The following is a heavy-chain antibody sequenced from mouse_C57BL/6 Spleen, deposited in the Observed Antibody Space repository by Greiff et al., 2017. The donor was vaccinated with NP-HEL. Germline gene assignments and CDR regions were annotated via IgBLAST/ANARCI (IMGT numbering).Heavy chain of an antibody. V-gene: IGHV7-3*01. D-gene: IGHD1-1*01. CDR3: ARWDYCGSSFDY. J-gene: IGHJ3*01. Sequence: EVMLVESGGGLVQPGGSLSLSCAASGFTFTGYYMSWVRQPPGKALEWLGFIRHKANGYTTEYSASVKGRFTISRDNSKSIFYLQRNALRAEDSATYCGARWDYCGSSFDYWGQGTPVTVSA. CDR2: IRHKANGYTT. CDR1: GFTFTGYY.